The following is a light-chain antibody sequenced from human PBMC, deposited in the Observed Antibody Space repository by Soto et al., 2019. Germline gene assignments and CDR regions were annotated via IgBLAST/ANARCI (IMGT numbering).Light chain of an antibody. Sequence: QSALTQPPSVSGSPGQSITISCTGTSSDVGDYNRVSWYQHHPGKAPKLMIFEVTNRPSGISDRFSGFKSGSTASLTISELQPDDEADYYCISFTPSTTTHWVLGGGTKLTVL. CDR1: SSDVGDYNR. J-gene: IGLJ3*02. V-gene: IGLV2-14*01. CDR3: ISFTPSTTTHWV. CDR2: EVT.